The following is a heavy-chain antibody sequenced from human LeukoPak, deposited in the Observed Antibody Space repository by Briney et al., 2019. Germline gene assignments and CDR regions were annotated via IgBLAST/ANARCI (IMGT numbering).Heavy chain of an antibody. CDR2: ISSIDSTI. J-gene: IGHJ4*02. V-gene: IGHV3-48*03. Sequence: PGGSLRLSYAAAGFTFSKCERNGVRQAPGKGLEWVSYISSIDSTIYYADSVKGRFTISRDNAKNSLYLQMNSLRADDTAVYYCARGIAMAGPYYFESWGGRTLVTVSS. CDR1: GFTFSKCE. CDR3: ARGIAMAGPYYFES. D-gene: IGHD6-19*01.